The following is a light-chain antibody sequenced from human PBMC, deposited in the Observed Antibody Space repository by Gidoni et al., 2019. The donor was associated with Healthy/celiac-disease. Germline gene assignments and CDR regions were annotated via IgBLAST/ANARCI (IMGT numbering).Light chain of an antibody. V-gene: IGKV3-11*01. Sequence: PAPRSLSPGARTTPACRASQNVGSYLALYQQKPGQAPRLLIYDASNSATGIPARFSGSGAGTDFTLTISSLEPEEFAVDYCQQRSNWPITFGQGTRLEIK. CDR3: QQRSNWPIT. CDR1: QNVGSY. CDR2: DAS. J-gene: IGKJ5*01.